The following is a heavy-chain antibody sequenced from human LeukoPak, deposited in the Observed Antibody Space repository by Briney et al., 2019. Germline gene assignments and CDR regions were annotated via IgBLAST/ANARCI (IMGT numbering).Heavy chain of an antibody. D-gene: IGHD1-14*01. CDR2: INHSGST. CDR1: GGSFSGYY. J-gene: IGHJ5*02. CDR3: ARGTRTFDP. Sequence: SETLSLTCAVYGGSFSGYYWSWIRQPPGKGLEWIGEINHSGSTNYNPSLKSRVTISVDTSKNQFSLKLSSVAAADTAVYYCARGTRTFDPWGQGTLVTVSS. V-gene: IGHV4-34*01.